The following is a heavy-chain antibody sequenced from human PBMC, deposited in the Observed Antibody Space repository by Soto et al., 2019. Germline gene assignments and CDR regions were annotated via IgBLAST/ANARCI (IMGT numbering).Heavy chain of an antibody. CDR1: GFTFGSYA. CDR2: IGGSGGST. D-gene: IGHD5-12*01. Sequence: EVQLLESGGGLVQPGGSLRLSCAVSGFTFGSYAMSWVRQAPGKGLEWVSGIGGSGGSTYYADSVKGRFTSSRDNSKNTLYLQMNSLRVEDTAVYYCAKAKYSGYDFSLNFDYWGQGTLATVSS. V-gene: IGHV3-23*01. J-gene: IGHJ4*02. CDR3: AKAKYSGYDFSLNFDY.